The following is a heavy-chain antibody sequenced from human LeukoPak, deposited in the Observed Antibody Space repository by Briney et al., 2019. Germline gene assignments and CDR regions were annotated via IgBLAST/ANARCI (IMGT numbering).Heavy chain of an antibody. Sequence: SETLSLTCTVSGGSISSYYWSWIRQPPGKGLEWIGYIYYSGSTNYNPSLKSRVTISVDTSKNQFSLKLSSVTAADTAVYYCARVRTTVTTYNWFDPWGQGTLVTVSS. CDR3: ARVRTTVTTYNWFDP. J-gene: IGHJ5*02. CDR1: GGSISSYY. D-gene: IGHD4-11*01. V-gene: IGHV4-59*12. CDR2: IYYSGST.